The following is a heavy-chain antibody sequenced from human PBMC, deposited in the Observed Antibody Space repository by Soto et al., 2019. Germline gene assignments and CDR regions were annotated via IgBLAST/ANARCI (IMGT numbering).Heavy chain of an antibody. CDR1: GFTFSSYA. CDR3: ASRSSGWYALPYYYYGMDV. J-gene: IGHJ6*02. Sequence: VHVLESGGDLVQPGRSLRLSCAASGFTFSSYAMHWVRQAPGKGLEWVAVISYDGSNKYYADSVKGRFTISRDNSKNTLYLQMNSLRAEDTAVYYCASRSSGWYALPYYYYGMDVWGQGTTVTVSS. D-gene: IGHD6-19*01. CDR2: ISYDGSNK. V-gene: IGHV3-30-3*01.